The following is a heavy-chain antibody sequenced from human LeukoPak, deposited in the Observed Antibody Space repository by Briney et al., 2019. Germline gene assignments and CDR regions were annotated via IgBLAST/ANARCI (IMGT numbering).Heavy chain of an antibody. CDR1: GFTFSAYA. CDR3: ARPLGQPTRGDGMDV. D-gene: IGHD7-27*01. J-gene: IGHJ6*02. CDR2: ITGSGGST. V-gene: IGHV3-23*01. Sequence: GGSLRLSCAASGFTFSAYAMSWVRQAPGKGLEWVSAITGSGGSTYYADSVKGRFTISRDNAKNSLYLQMNSLRAEDTAVYYCARPLGQPTRGDGMDVWGQGTTVTVSS.